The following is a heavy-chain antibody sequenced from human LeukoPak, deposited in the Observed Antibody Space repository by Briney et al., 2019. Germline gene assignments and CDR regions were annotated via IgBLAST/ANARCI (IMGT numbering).Heavy chain of an antibody. CDR1: GGSTSSYY. V-gene: IGHV4-59*01. CDR3: ARVSNSGTYYFLDY. J-gene: IGHJ4*02. D-gene: IGHD1-26*01. Sequence: SETLSLTCSVSGGSTSSYYWSWIRQPPGKGLQWIGYIYYSGTTNYNPSLKSRVTMSVDTSKNQFSLNLSSVTAADTAVYYCARVSNSGTYYFLDYWGQGTLVTVSS. CDR2: IYYSGTT.